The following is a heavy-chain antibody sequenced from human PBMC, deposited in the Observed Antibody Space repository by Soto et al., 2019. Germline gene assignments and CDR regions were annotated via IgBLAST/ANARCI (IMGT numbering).Heavy chain of an antibody. V-gene: IGHV3-30*18. CDR3: AKDWTWFGVFIEQDYYYGMDV. Sequence: QVQLVESGGGVVQPGRSLRLSCAASGFTFSSYGMHWVRQAPGKGLEWVAVISYDGSNKYYADSVKGRFTISRDNSKSTLYLQRNSLRAEDTAVYYCAKDWTWFGVFIEQDYYYGMDVWGQGTTVTVSS. D-gene: IGHD3-10*01. CDR2: ISYDGSNK. J-gene: IGHJ6*02. CDR1: GFTFSSYG.